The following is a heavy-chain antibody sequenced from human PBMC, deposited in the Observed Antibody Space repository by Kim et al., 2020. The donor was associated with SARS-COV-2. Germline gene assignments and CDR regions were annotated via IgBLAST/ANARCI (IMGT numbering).Heavy chain of an antibody. V-gene: IGHV1-8*01. Sequence: ASVKVSCKASGYTFTSYDINWVRQATGQGLEWMGWMNPNSGNTGYAQKFQGRVTMTRNTSISTAYMELSSLRSEDTAVYYCARGYYDSSGSFTRAEYFQHWGQGTLVTVSS. CDR3: ARGYYDSSGSFTRAEYFQH. CDR1: GYTFTSYD. CDR2: MNPNSGNT. J-gene: IGHJ1*01. D-gene: IGHD3-22*01.